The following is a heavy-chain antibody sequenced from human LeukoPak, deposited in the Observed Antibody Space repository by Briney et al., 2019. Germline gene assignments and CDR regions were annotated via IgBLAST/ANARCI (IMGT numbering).Heavy chain of an antibody. D-gene: IGHD6-13*01. Sequence: SETLSLTCTVSGYSINSGYYWVWIRQPPGKGLEWIGSIYRSGSTNYNPSLKSRVTISVDTSKNQFSLKVRSVTAADTAVYYCARDGEVLSSSWFWFDPWGQGTLVTVSS. CDR2: IYRSGST. CDR3: ARDGEVLSSSWFWFDP. CDR1: GYSINSGYY. J-gene: IGHJ5*02. V-gene: IGHV4-38-2*02.